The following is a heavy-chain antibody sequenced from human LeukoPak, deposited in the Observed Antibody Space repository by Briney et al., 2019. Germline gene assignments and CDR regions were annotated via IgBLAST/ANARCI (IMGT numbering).Heavy chain of an antibody. V-gene: IGHV3-48*03. CDR3: ARARGGYSYGYGDY. CDR1: GFTFNTYE. D-gene: IGHD5-18*01. CDR2: INSGGSPI. J-gene: IGHJ4*02. Sequence: GGSLRLSCAAFGFTFNTYEMIWVRQAPGKGLEWLSYINSGGSPIYYADSPKGRFTISRDNAKDSLFLQMNSLRAEDTAVYYCARARGGYSYGYGDYWGQGTLVTVSS.